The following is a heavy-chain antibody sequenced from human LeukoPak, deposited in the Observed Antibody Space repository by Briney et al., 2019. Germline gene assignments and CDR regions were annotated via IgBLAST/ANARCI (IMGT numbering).Heavy chain of an antibody. J-gene: IGHJ6*03. D-gene: IGHD6-13*01. CDR3: ARVRGMYSSSWYAPTNYYYYYMDV. Sequence: SETLSLTCTVSGGSISSYYWSWIRQPAGKGLEWIGRIYTSGSTNYNPSLKSRVTISVDTSKNQFSLKLSSVTAADTAVYYCARVRGMYSSSWYAPTNYYYYYMDVWGKGTTVTVSS. V-gene: IGHV4-4*07. CDR2: IYTSGST. CDR1: GGSISSYY.